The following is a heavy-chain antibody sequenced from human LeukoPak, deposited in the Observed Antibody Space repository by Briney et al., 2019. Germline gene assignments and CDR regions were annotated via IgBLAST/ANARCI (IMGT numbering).Heavy chain of an antibody. CDR2: ISAYNGNT. CDR3: ARVAVAGFVDY. CDR1: GYTFISYG. D-gene: IGHD6-19*01. V-gene: IGHV1-18*01. Sequence: ASVKVSCKASGYTFISYGIIYVRQAPGQGLEWMGWISAYNGNTNYAQKLQGRVTMTTDTSTSTAYMELRSLRSDDTAVYYCARVAVAGFVDYWGQGTLVTVSS. J-gene: IGHJ4*02.